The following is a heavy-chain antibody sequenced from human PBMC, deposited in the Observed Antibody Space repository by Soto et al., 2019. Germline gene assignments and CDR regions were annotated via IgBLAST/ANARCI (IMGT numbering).Heavy chain of an antibody. CDR2: ISGSGST. CDR3: AKALRVTFTTGYYMDV. V-gene: IGHV3-23*01. J-gene: IGHJ6*03. CDR1: GFTVSSYS. Sequence: EVQLLESGGGLVQPGGSLRLSCAASGFTVSSYSMSWVRQAPGKGLEWVSVISGSGSTYSADSVKGRFTISRDSSKNTVYLPMNSLKAEDTAVYCAKALRVTFTTGYYMDVWGRGTTVTVSS. D-gene: IGHD3-16*01.